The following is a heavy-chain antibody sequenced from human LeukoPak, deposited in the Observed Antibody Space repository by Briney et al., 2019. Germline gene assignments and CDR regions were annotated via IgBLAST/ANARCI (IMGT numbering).Heavy chain of an antibody. CDR1: GYTFTGYY. Sequence: ASVKVSCKASGYTFTGYYMHWVRQATGQGLEWIGWINPNSGGTNYAQKFQGRVTMTRDTSISTAYMELSRLRSDDTAVYYCARGRVGYYYGSGSLNWFDPWGQGTLVTVSS. CDR3: ARGRVGYYYGSGSLNWFDP. D-gene: IGHD3-10*01. V-gene: IGHV1-2*02. CDR2: INPNSGGT. J-gene: IGHJ5*02.